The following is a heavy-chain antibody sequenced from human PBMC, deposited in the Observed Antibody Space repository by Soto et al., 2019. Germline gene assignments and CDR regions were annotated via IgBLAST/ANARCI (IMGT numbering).Heavy chain of an antibody. V-gene: IGHV3-21*01. CDR1: GFTFSSYS. CDR2: ISSSSSYI. CDR3: ARVGSLTGTGYYYYYMDV. J-gene: IGHJ6*03. Sequence: EVQLVESGGGLVKPGGSLRLSCAASGFTFSSYSMNWVRQAPGKGLEWVSSISSSSSYIYYADSVKGRFTISRDNAKNSLYLQRNSLRAEDTAVYYCARVGSLTGTGYYYYYMDVWGKGTTVTVSS. D-gene: IGHD1-20*01.